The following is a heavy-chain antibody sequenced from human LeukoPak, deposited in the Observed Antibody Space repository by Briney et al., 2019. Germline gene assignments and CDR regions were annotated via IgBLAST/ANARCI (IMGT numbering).Heavy chain of an antibody. CDR3: ARAGIGSPYFFDY. Sequence: GGSLRLSCAASGFSFSSYEMNWVRQAPGKGLEWISYISSSGTIIYYADSVKGRFTISRDNAKNSLYLQMNSLRVEDTAAYYCARAGIGSPYFFDYWGQGTLVTVSS. D-gene: IGHD3-22*01. V-gene: IGHV3-48*03. CDR1: GFSFSSYE. CDR2: ISSSGTII. J-gene: IGHJ4*02.